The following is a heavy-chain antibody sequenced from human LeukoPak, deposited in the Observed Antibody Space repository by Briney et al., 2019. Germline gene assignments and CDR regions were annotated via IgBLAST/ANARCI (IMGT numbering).Heavy chain of an antibody. J-gene: IGHJ5*02. V-gene: IGHV1-69*02. CDR2: IIPILGIA. Sequence: SVKVSCKASGGTFSSYTISWVRQAPGQGLKWMGRIIPILGIANYAQKFQGRVTITADKSTSTAYMELSSLRSEDTAVYYCARYYYDSSGPGAFDPWGQGTLVTVSS. CDR3: ARYYYDSSGPGAFDP. CDR1: GGTFSSYT. D-gene: IGHD3-22*01.